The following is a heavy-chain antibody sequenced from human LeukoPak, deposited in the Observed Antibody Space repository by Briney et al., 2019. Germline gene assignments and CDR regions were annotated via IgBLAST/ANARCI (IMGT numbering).Heavy chain of an antibody. Sequence: GGSLRLSCAASGFTFSSYSMNWVRQAPGKGLEWVSSISSSSSYIYYADSVKGRFTISRDDAENSLYLHMNSLRAEGTAVYYCVRESPAVSRSMDVWGKGTMVTVSS. D-gene: IGHD2/OR15-2a*01. CDR3: VRESPAVSRSMDV. CDR1: GFTFSSYS. V-gene: IGHV3-21*01. CDR2: ISSSSSYI. J-gene: IGHJ6*04.